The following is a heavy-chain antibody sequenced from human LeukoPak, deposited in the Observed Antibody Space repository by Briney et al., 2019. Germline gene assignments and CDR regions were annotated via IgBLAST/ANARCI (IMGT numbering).Heavy chain of an antibody. CDR2: ISGSGGST. D-gene: IGHD3-22*01. Sequence: PGGSLRLSCAASGFTFSSYGMSWVRQAPGKGLEWVSAISGSGGSTYYADSVKGRFTISRDNSKNTLYLQMNSLRAEDTAVYYCAKDISDSSGYPKYYFDYWGQGTLVTVSS. J-gene: IGHJ4*02. CDR1: GFTFSSYG. V-gene: IGHV3-23*01. CDR3: AKDISDSSGYPKYYFDY.